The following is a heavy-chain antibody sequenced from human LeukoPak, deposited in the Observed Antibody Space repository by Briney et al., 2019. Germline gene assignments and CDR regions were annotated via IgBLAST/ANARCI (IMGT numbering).Heavy chain of an antibody. CDR2: MNPNSGNT. CDR1: GYTFTSYD. CDR3: ARGPHCTNGVCYIFNY. J-gene: IGHJ4*02. Sequence: ASVKVSCKASGYTFTSYDINWVRQATGQGLEWMGWMNPNSGNTGYAQKFQGRVTMTRNTSISTAYMELSSLRSEDTAVYYCARGPHCTNGVCYIFNYWGQGTLVTVSS. D-gene: IGHD2-8*01. V-gene: IGHV1-8*01.